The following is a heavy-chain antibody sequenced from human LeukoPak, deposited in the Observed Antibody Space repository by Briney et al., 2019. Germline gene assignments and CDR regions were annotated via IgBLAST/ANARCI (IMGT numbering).Heavy chain of an antibody. D-gene: IGHD2-15*01. CDR1: GYTFTSYY. V-gene: IGHV1-46*01. Sequence: ASVKVSCKASGYTFTSYYMHWVRQAPGQGLEWMGIINPSGGSTSYAQKLQGRVTMTTDTSTSTAYMELRSLRSDDTAVYYCARDKGDRYCSGGSCYGWFDPWGQGTLVTVSS. CDR3: ARDKGDRYCSGGSCYGWFDP. CDR2: INPSGGST. J-gene: IGHJ5*02.